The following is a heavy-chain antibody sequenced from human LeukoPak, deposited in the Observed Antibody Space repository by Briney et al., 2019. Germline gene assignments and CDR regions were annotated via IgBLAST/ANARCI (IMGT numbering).Heavy chain of an antibody. J-gene: IGHJ4*02. CDR1: GYTLTQLA. CDR2: FDPEDGET. CDR3: STQARGNFYY. Sequence: ASVKVSCKVSGYTLTQLAMHWVRQAPGKGLEWMGGFDPEDGETVYAQKFQDRVAMTEDTSTDTANMELTSLASEDTAVYYCSTQARGNFYYWGQGTLVTVSS. D-gene: IGHD1-1*01. V-gene: IGHV1-24*01.